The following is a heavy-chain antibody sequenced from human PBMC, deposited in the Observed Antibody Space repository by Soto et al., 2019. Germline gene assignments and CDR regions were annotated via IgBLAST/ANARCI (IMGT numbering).Heavy chain of an antibody. CDR2: IHHSEST. D-gene: IGHD3-22*01. V-gene: IGHV4-4*02. CDR1: GGSISSNNW. CDR3: ARKSYYDSTGYYNMDV. Sequence: SETLSLTCAISGGSISSNNWWTWVRQSPGKGLEWIGEIHHSESTNYNPSLNSRVTISVDKSKNQFSLKLTSVTAADTADYYCARKSYYDSTGYYNMDVWGQGTKVTVSS. J-gene: IGHJ6*02.